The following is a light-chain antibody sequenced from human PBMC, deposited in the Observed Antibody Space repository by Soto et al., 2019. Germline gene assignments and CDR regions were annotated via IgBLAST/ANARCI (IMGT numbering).Light chain of an antibody. V-gene: IGLV2-11*01. J-gene: IGLJ2*01. CDR2: DVN. CDR3: CSYAGTYTVV. Sequence: QSVLTQPRSVSGSPGQSATISCTGTSNDVGGYNYVSWYQQHPGKAPKLMIYDVNKRPSGVPDRFSGSKSGNTASLTISGLQAEDDADYYCCSYAGTYTVVFGGGTKVTVL. CDR1: SNDVGGYNY.